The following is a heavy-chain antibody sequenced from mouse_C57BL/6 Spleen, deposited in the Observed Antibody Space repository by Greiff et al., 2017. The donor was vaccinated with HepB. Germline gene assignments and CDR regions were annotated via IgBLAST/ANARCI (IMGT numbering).Heavy chain of an antibody. D-gene: IGHD1-1*01. V-gene: IGHV1-54*01. CDR3: ARRYYYGSSYEWYFDV. CDR1: GYAFTNYL. CDR2: INPGSGGT. J-gene: IGHJ1*03. Sequence: QVQLQQSGAELVRPGTSVKVSCKASGYAFTNYLIEWVKQRPGQGLEWIGVINPGSGGTNYNEKFKGKATLTADKSSSTAYMQLSSLTSEDSAVYFCARRYYYGSSYEWYFDVWGTGTTVTVSS.